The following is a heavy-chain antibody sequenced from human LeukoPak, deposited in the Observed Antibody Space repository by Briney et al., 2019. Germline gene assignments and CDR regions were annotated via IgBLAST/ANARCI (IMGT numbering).Heavy chain of an antibody. CDR1: GFTFNSYA. CDR2: ISYDGSNK. J-gene: IGHJ4*02. V-gene: IGHV3-30-3*01. CDR3: ARGRYSGSCDEGRVDY. D-gene: IGHD1-26*01. Sequence: GGSLRLSCAASGFTFNSYAMHWVRQAPGKGLEWVTLISYDGSNKYYADSVKGRFTISRDNSKNTVYLQMNSLRAEDTAVYYCARGRYSGSCDEGRVDYWGQGTLVTVSS.